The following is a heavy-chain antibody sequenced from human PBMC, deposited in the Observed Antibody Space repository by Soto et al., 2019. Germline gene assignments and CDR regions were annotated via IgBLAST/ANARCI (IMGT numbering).Heavy chain of an antibody. CDR1: GFTFSSYG. D-gene: IGHD3-10*01. J-gene: IGHJ6*02. V-gene: IGHV3-33*01. CDR3: ARDSDYYGSGSYYPNYYDYGMDV. CDR2: IWYDGSNK. Sequence: QVQLVESGGGVVQPGRSLRLSCAASGFTFSSYGMHWVRQAPGKGLEWVAVIWYDGSNKYYADSVKGRFTISRDNSKNTLYLQMNSLRAEDTAVYYCARDSDYYGSGSYYPNYYDYGMDVWGQGTTVTVSS.